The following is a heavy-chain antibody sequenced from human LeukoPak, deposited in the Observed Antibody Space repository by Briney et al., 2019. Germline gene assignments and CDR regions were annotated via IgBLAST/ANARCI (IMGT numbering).Heavy chain of an antibody. J-gene: IGHJ4*02. D-gene: IGHD6-19*01. CDR1: GFTFSDYY. CDR2: ISSSGSTI. V-gene: IGHV3-11*01. CDR3: ANSRGAVAGAPDY. Sequence: PGGSLRLSCAASGFTFSDYYMSWIRQAPGKGLEWVSYISSSGSTIYYADSVKGRFTISRDNAKNTLYLQMNSLRAEDTAVYYCANSRGAVAGAPDYWGQGTLVTVSS.